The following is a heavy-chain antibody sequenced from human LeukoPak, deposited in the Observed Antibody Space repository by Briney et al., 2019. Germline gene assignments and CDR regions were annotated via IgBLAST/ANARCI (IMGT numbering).Heavy chain of an antibody. Sequence: ASVTVSCKASGYTFTSYGISWVRQAPGQGREWMGWISAYNGNTNYAQKLQGRVTMTTDTSTSTAYMELRSLRSDDTAVYYCARDTYYDFWSGYSPFDPWGQGTLVTVSS. V-gene: IGHV1-18*01. CDR2: ISAYNGNT. CDR1: GYTFTSYG. D-gene: IGHD3-3*01. CDR3: ARDTYYDFWSGYSPFDP. J-gene: IGHJ5*02.